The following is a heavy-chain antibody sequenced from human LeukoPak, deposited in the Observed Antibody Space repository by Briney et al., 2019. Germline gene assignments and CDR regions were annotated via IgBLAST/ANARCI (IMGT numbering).Heavy chain of an antibody. D-gene: IGHD4-17*01. J-gene: IGHJ4*02. CDR1: GYTFTGYY. CDR3: ATPSRTEDGDYGVC. Sequence: GASVKVSCKASGYTFTGYYMHWVRQAPGQGLEWMGWINPNSGGTNYAQKFQGRVTMTRDTSISTAYMELSRLRSDDTAVYYCATPSRTEDGDYGVCWGQGTLVTVSS. CDR2: INPNSGGT. V-gene: IGHV1-2*02.